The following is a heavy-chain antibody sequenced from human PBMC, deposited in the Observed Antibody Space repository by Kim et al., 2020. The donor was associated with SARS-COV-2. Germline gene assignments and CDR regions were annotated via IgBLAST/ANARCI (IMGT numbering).Heavy chain of an antibody. CDR3: AKDIASWTPGH. D-gene: IGHD2-2*01. CDR1: GFSFSSYG. Sequence: GGSLRLSCVASGFSFSSYGMHWVRQAPGKGLEWVAVIWSNGINNNYVDSVKGRFTISIDTYMNTLYLEMNNLRVEDTALYYCAKDIASWTPGHWGQGTLVTVSS. CDR2: IWSNGINN. V-gene: IGHV3-33*06. J-gene: IGHJ4*02.